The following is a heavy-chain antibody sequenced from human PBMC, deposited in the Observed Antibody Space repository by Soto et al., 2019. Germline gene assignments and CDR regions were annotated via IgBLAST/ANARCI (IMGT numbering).Heavy chain of an antibody. CDR2: IIPILGIA. V-gene: IGHV1-69*08. CDR1: GGTFSSYT. Sequence: QVQLVQSGAEVKKPGSSVKVSCKASGGTFSSYTISWVRQAPGQGLEWMGRIIPILGIANYAQKFQGRVTITADKSTSTAYMELSSLRSEDTAVYYCARDFGGRDYDSSGYYEDRFDLWGRGTLVTVSS. J-gene: IGHJ2*01. D-gene: IGHD3-22*01. CDR3: ARDFGGRDYDSSGYYEDRFDL.